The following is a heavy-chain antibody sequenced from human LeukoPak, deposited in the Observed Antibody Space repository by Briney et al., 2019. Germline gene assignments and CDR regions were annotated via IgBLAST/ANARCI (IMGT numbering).Heavy chain of an antibody. CDR3: ARDRAIYYDSSGYPNWFDP. Sequence: SETLSLTCAVYGGSFSGYYWSWIRQPPGKGLEWIGEINHSGSTNYNPSLKSRVTISVDTSKNQFSLKLSSVTAADTAVYYCARDRAIYYDSSGYPNWFDPWGQGTLVTVSS. CDR1: GGSFSGYY. D-gene: IGHD3-22*01. J-gene: IGHJ5*02. CDR2: INHSGST. V-gene: IGHV4-34*01.